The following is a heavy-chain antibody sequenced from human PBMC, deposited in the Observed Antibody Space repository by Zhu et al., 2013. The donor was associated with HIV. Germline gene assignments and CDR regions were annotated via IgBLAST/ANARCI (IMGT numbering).Heavy chain of an antibody. CDR3: ARDPRIAVAETPRYYYGMDV. CDR1: GGTFSSYA. Sequence: QVQLVQSGAEVKKPGSSVKVSCKASGGTFSSYAISWVRQAPGQGLEWMGGIIPIFGTANYAQKFQGRVTITADKSTSTAYMELSSLRSEDTAVYYCARDPRIAVAETPRYYYGMDVWGQGDHGHRLL. J-gene: IGHJ6*02. V-gene: IGHV1-69*06. CDR2: IIPIFGTA. D-gene: IGHD6-19*01.